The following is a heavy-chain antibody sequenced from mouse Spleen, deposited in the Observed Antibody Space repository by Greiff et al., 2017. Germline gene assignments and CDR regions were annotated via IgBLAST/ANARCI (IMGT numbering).Heavy chain of an antibody. CDR1: GFNIKDDY. CDR2: IDPENGDT. CDR3: AFYGNYAMDY. V-gene: IGHV14-4*01. J-gene: IGHJ4*01. D-gene: IGHD2-10*01. Sequence: SGAELVRPGASVKLSCTASGFNIKDDYMHWVKQRPEQGLEWIGWIDPENGDTEYASKFQGKATITADTSSNTAYLQLSSLTSEDTAVYYCAFYGNYAMDYWGQGTSVTVSS.